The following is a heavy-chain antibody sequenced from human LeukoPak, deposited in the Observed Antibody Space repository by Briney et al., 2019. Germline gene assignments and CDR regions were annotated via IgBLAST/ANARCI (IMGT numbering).Heavy chain of an antibody. CDR1: GDSFSNYY. CDR2: IYTSGNT. V-gene: IGHV4-4*09. J-gene: IGHJ5*02. CDR3: ARVFSGTVDL. Sequence: SKTLSLTCTVSGDSFSNYYWAWIRQPPGKGLEWVGYIYTSGNTDSNPSLKSRVTFSVDASKNQFSLKLRSVTAADTAVYYCARVFSGTVDLWGQGTLVIVSS. D-gene: IGHD1-7*01.